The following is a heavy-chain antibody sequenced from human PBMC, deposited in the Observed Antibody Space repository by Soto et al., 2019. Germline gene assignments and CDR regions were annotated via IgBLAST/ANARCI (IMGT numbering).Heavy chain of an antibody. CDR3: ARVVVQRPSYNWFDP. V-gene: IGHV4-30-4*01. J-gene: IGHJ5*02. CDR1: GGSITSGDYY. D-gene: IGHD2-21*01. Sequence: SETLSLTCTVSGGSITSGDYYWSWIRQPPGKGLEWIGHIYYSRSTYYNPFLKSRVIISVDKSKNQFSLKLNSVTAADTAVYYCARVVVQRPSYNWFDPWGQGTLVTVSS. CDR2: IYYSRST.